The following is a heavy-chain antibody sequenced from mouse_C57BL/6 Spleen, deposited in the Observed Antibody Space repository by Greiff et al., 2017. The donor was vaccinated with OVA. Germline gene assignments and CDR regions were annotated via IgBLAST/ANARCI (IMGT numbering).Heavy chain of an antibody. V-gene: IGHV1-15*01. CDR3: TRSSYGNYSAWFAY. J-gene: IGHJ3*01. CDR2: IDPETGGT. Sequence: QVQLQQSGAELVRPGASVTLSCKASGYTFTDYEMHWVKQTPVHGLEWIGAIDPETGGTAYNQKFKGKAILTADKSSSTAYMELRSLTSEDSAVYYCTRSSYGNYSAWFAYWGKGTLVTVSA. CDR1: GYTFTDYE. D-gene: IGHD2-1*01.